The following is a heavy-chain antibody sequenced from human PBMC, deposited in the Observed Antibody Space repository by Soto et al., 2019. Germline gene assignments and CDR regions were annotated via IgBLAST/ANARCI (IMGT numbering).Heavy chain of an antibody. CDR2: IYYSGST. CDR3: ARDITRYGMDV. J-gene: IGHJ6*02. Sequence: PSETLALTCTVSGGSISSGGYYWSWIRQHPGKGLEWIGYIYYSGSTYYNPSLKSRVTISVDTSKNQFSLKLSSVTAADTAVYYCARDITRYGMDVWGQGTTVTVSS. D-gene: IGHD2-2*01. CDR1: GGSISSGGYY. V-gene: IGHV4-31*03.